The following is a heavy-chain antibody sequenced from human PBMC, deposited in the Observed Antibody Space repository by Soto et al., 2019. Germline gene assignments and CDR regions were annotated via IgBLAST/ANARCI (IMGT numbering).Heavy chain of an antibody. CDR3: ARVGDYGDKFDY. CDR1: GGSISSYY. V-gene: IGHV4-59*08. J-gene: IGHJ4*02. Sequence: SETLSLTCTVSGGSISSYYWSWIRQPPGKGLEWIGYIYYSGSTNYNPSLKSRVTISVDTSKNQFSLKLSSVTATDTAVYYCARVGDYGDKFDYWGQGTLVTVSS. CDR2: IYYSGST. D-gene: IGHD4-17*01.